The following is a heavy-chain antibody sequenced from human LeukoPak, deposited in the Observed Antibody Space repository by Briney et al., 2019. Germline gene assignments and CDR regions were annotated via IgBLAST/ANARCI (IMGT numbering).Heavy chain of an antibody. D-gene: IGHD2-2*01. Sequence: GGSLRLSCAASGFTVSSNYMSWVRQAPGKGLEWVSVIHSGGSTDYADSVKGRFTISRDDSKNTLYLQMNSLRAEDTAVYYRASRPCTSTNCYVVGFDYWGQGTLVTVS. V-gene: IGHV3-53*01. CDR1: GFTVSSNY. CDR3: ASRPCTSTNCYVVGFDY. CDR2: IHSGGST. J-gene: IGHJ4*02.